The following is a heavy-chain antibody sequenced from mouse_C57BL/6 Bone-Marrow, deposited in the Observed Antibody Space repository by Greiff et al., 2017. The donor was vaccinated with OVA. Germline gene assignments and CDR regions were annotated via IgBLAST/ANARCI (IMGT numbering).Heavy chain of an antibody. CDR1: GYTFTSYT. CDR3: ARSPHFDY. CDR2: INPSSGYT. V-gene: IGHV1-4*01. Sequence: VQLQQSGAELARPGASVKMSCKASGYTFTSYTMHWVRQRPGQGLEWIGYINPSSGYTKYNQKFKDKATLTADKSSSTAYMQLSSLTSEDSAVYYCARSPHFDYWGQGTTLTVSS. J-gene: IGHJ2*01.